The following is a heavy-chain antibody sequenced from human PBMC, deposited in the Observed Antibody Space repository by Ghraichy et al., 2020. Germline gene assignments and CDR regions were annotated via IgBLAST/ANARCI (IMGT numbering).Heavy chain of an antibody. J-gene: IGHJ4*02. CDR2: ISSSSSTI. V-gene: IGHV3-48*04. Sequence: GGSLRLSCAASGFTFSSYSMNWVRQAPGKGEEWGSYISSSSSTIYYADSVKGRCTISRDNAKNSLYLQMNSLRAEDTAVYYCARGYYYDSSFDYWGQGTLVTVSS. D-gene: IGHD3-22*01. CDR3: ARGYYYDSSFDY. CDR1: GFTFSSYS.